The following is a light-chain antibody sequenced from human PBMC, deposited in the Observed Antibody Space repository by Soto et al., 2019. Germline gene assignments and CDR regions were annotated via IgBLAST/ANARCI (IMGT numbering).Light chain of an antibody. V-gene: IGLV2-14*03. Sequence: QSALTQPASVSGSPGQSITISCTGTSSDVGGYDYVAWYQRHPGKPPKLMIYDVFNRPSGVSHRFSGSKSGNTASLTISGLQAEDEADYYCSSYTSSRTLVFGGGTKVTVL. CDR1: SSDVGGYDY. CDR3: SSYTSSRTLV. J-gene: IGLJ3*02. CDR2: DVF.